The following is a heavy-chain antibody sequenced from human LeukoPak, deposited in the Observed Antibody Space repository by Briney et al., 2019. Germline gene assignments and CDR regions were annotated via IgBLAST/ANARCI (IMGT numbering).Heavy chain of an antibody. J-gene: IGHJ1*01. CDR1: GFTFSWYW. D-gene: IGHD4-17*01. V-gene: IGHV3-74*01. CDR3: ATGRVDYGDYGVVKH. CDR2: INSDGSTT. Sequence: PGGSLRLSCAASGFTFSWYWMHWVRQGPGKGLVWVSRINSDGSTTNYADSVKGRFTISRDNSKNRLYLQMESLTIEDTAVYYCATGRVDYGDYGVVKHWGQGTLVTVSS.